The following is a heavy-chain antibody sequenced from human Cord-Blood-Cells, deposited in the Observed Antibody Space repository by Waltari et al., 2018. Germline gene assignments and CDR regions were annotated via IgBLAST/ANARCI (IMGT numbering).Heavy chain of an antibody. J-gene: IGHJ3*02. CDR2: IYTRGST. V-gene: IGHV4-4*07. D-gene: IGHD3-3*01. CDR3: ARDGTIFGVVIAFDI. CDR1: GGSISSYY. Sequence: QVQLQESGPGLVKPSETLSLTCTVSGGSISSYYWSWIRQPAGKGLEWIGRIYTRGSTNYNPSLKSRVTMSVDTSKNQFSLKLSSVTASDTAVYYCARDGTIFGVVIAFDIWGQGTMVTVSS.